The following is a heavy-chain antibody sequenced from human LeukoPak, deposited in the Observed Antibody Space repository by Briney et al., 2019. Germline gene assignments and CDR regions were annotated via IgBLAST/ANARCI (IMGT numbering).Heavy chain of an antibody. CDR1: GYTFTSYG. CDR2: ISAYNGNT. Sequence: ASVKVSCKASGYTFTSYGISWVRQAPGQGLEWMGWISAYNGNTNYAQKLQGRVTMTTGTSTSTAYMELRSLRSDDTAVYYCARDGLLRYFDKGFDYWGQGTLVTVSS. V-gene: IGHV1-18*01. D-gene: IGHD3-9*01. J-gene: IGHJ4*02. CDR3: ARDGLLRYFDKGFDY.